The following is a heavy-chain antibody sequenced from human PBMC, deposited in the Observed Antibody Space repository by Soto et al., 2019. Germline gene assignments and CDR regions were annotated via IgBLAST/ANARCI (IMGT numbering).Heavy chain of an antibody. CDR2: ISSSSTYI. J-gene: IGHJ3*02. CDR1: GFLFSRHS. Sequence: GGSLRLSCAASGFLFSRHSMNWVRQAPGKGLEWVSFISSSSTYIYYADSVKGRFTISRDNAKKSTFLQMDSLRAEDTAVYYCLTRDSESFDIWGQGTMVTVSS. CDR3: LTRDSESFDI. D-gene: IGHD1-1*01. V-gene: IGHV3-21*01.